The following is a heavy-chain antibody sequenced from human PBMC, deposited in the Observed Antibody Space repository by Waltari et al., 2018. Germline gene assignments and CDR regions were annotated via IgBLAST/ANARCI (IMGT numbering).Heavy chain of an antibody. CDR2: IKQDESEK. CDR3: ARGRITIGP. Sequence: VQLVAAGAGLCQPGGSHQPPCPPAGSSSSGYWMSWVRQAPGKGREWVANIKQDESEKNYVDSVKGRLTISRDNAKNSLYLQMSSLRAEDTAVYYCARGRITIGPWGQGTLVTVSS. J-gene: IGHJ5*02. V-gene: IGHV3-7*03. CDR1: GSSSSGYW. D-gene: IGHD3-10*01.